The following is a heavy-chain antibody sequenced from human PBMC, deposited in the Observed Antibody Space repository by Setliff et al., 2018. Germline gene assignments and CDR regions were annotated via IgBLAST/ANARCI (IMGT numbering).Heavy chain of an antibody. CDR3: ATGSSRGYSGYPRPYGMDV. V-gene: IGHV1-69*06. Sequence: SVKVSCKASGGSFSTYAISWARQAPGQGLEWMGVIIPIFGTTNNAQKFQGRVTITEDTSTDTAYMELSSLRSEDTAVYYCATGSSRGYSGYPRPYGMDVWGQGTTVTVSS. D-gene: IGHD5-12*01. J-gene: IGHJ6*02. CDR1: GGSFSTYA. CDR2: IIPIFGTT.